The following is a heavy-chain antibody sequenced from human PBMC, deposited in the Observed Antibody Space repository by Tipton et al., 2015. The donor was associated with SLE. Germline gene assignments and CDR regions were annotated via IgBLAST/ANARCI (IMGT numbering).Heavy chain of an antibody. CDR1: GGSISSYY. J-gene: IGHJ4*02. CDR3: ARGVLGPDY. Sequence: TLSLTCTVSGGSISSYYWSWIRQPPGKGLEWIGCIYYSGSTYYNPSLKSRVTISVDTSKNHFSLKLNSVTAADTAVYYCARGVLGPDYWGQGTLVTVSS. CDR2: IYYSGST. V-gene: IGHV4-59*12.